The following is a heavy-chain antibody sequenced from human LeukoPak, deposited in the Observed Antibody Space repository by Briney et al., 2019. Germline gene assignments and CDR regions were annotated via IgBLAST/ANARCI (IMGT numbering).Heavy chain of an antibody. CDR1: GGSISSGDYY. D-gene: IGHD3-16*01. CDR2: IYTSGST. Sequence: PSETLSLTCTVSGGSISSGDYYWSWIRQPPGKGLEWIGRIYTSGSTNYNPSLKSRVTMSVDTSKNQFSLKLSSVTAADTAVYYCAREPPGGFWANWFDPWGQGTLVTVSS. J-gene: IGHJ5*02. CDR3: AREPPGGFWANWFDP. V-gene: IGHV4-61*02.